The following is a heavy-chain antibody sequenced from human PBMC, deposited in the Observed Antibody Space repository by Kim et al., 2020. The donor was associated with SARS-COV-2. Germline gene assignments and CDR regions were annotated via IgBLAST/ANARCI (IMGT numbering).Heavy chain of an antibody. Sequence: ASVKVSCKASGYTFTNYGISWVRQAPGQGLEWMGWISAYNGNTNYAQKLQGRVTMTTDTSTSTAYMELRSLRSDDTAVYYCAREPEYSGRYYYYGMDVWGQGTTVTVSS. J-gene: IGHJ6*02. V-gene: IGHV1-18*01. CDR2: ISAYNGNT. D-gene: IGHD2-21*01. CDR3: AREPEYSGRYYYYGMDV. CDR1: GYTFTNYG.